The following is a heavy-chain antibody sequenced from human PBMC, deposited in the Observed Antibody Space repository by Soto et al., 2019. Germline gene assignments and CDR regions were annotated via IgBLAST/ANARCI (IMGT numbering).Heavy chain of an antibody. Sequence: QVTLKESGPELVKPTETLTLTCTVSGFSLSNARMGVSWIRQPPGKALEWLAHIFSNDEKSYSTSLKSRLTISKDTSKSQVVLTMTNMDPVDTATYYCARIRSYSSGWSDYWGQGTLVTVSS. CDR1: GFSLSNARMG. D-gene: IGHD6-19*01. CDR3: ARIRSYSSGWSDY. CDR2: IFSNDEK. J-gene: IGHJ4*02. V-gene: IGHV2-26*01.